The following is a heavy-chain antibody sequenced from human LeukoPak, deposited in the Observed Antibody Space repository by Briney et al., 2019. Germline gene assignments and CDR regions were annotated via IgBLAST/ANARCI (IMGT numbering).Heavy chain of an antibody. V-gene: IGHV4-4*07. J-gene: IGHJ3*02. CDR3: ARETIDITVTVVVRVGDAFDI. CDR1: GGSISSYY. CDR2: IYTSGST. D-gene: IGHD3-22*01. Sequence: SETLSLTCTVSGGSISSYYWSWIRQPAGKGLEWIGRIYTSGSTNYNPSLKSRVTMSVDTSKNQFSLKLSSVTAADTAVYYCARETIDITVTVVVRVGDAFDIWGQGTMITVSS.